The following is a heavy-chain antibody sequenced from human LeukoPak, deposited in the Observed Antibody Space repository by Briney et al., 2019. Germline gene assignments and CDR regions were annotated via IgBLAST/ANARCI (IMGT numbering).Heavy chain of an antibody. V-gene: IGHV4-59*12. CDR1: GGSISSYY. CDR2: IYYSGST. J-gene: IGHJ6*03. Sequence: SETLSLTCTVSGGSISSYYWSWIRQPPGKGLEWIGYIYYSGSTNYNPSLKSRVTMSVDTSKNQFSLKLSSVTAADTAVYYCARALRRKDYMDVWGKGTMVTVSS. CDR3: ARALRRKDYMDV. D-gene: IGHD4-17*01.